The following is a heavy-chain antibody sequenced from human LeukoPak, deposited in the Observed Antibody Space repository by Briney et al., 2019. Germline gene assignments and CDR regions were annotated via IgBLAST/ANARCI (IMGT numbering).Heavy chain of an antibody. V-gene: IGHV3-74*01. D-gene: IGHD2-2*01. CDR2: ISTDGNSA. CDR1: GFTFSSYA. CDR3: ARDSKSQSLFYHMDV. Sequence: GGSLRLSCAASGFTFSSYAMSWVRQAPGKGLEWVSRISTDGNSANYADSVKGRFTISRDNAKNTLYLQMNSLRAEDTAVYYCARDSKSQSLFYHMDVWGKGTTVTVSS. J-gene: IGHJ6*03.